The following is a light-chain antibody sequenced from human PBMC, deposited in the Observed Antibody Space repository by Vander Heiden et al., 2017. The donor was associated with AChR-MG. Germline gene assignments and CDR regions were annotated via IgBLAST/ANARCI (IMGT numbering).Light chain of an antibody. CDR1: QSVSSNY. Sequence: ELVLTQSPGTLSLSPGERATLSCRASQSVSSNYLAWYQQRPGQAPRLLIYGASSRATGIPDRFSGSGSGTDFTLTISRLEPEDFAVYYCQQYGSSSLFTFGHGTKVDIK. J-gene: IGKJ3*01. CDR3: QQYGSSSLFT. CDR2: GAS. V-gene: IGKV3-20*01.